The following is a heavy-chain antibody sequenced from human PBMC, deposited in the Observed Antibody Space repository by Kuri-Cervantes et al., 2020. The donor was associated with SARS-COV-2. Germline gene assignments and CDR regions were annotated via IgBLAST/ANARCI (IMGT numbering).Heavy chain of an antibody. J-gene: IGHJ4*02. CDR2: ISNDGKNK. D-gene: IGHD2-21*01. V-gene: IGHV3-30*18. CDR3: AKDRVGVHDV. Sequence: AESLSLSCTVSGGPISSSSYYWGWLGQAPGQGLVWVAVISNDGKNKKCIASGKGRFTISRDNSQHTLYLKRKSLTSEDTAMYYCAKDRVGVHDVWGKGTLVTVSS. CDR1: GGPISSSS.